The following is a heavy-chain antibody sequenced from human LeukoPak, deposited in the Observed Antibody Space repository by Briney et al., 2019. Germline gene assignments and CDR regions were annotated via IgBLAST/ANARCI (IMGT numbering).Heavy chain of an antibody. CDR2: IKSNSAGGAT. CDR3: TTDKFSSGWYGGFDS. D-gene: IGHD6-19*01. V-gene: IGHV3-15*01. J-gene: IGHJ4*02. Sequence: PGGSLRLSCAASGFTVSNAWMSWVRQAPGKGLEWVGRIKSNSAGGATDFAAPVKGRFTMSRDDSNNTLFLHMNSLKSEDTAVYYCTTDKFSSGWYGGFDSWGQGTLVTVSS. CDR1: GFTVSNAW.